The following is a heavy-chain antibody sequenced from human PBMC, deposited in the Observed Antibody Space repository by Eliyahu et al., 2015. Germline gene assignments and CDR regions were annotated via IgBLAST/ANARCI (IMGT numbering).Heavy chain of an antibody. CDR2: IRSKVYGGTT. CDR1: GFXFGDYA. Sequence: EVQLVESEGGLVKPGQSLXLSCTASGFXFGDYAXXWFRQAPGKGLEWVGFIRSKVYGGTTEYAASLEGRFTISRDDSKNIAYLQMNSLKIEDTAFYYCSRRGGGALYDGWGQGTLVTVSS. V-gene: IGHV3-49*05. J-gene: IGHJ4*02. D-gene: IGHD3-16*01. CDR3: SRRGGGALYDG.